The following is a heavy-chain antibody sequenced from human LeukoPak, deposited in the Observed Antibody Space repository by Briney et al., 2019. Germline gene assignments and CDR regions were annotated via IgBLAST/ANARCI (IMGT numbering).Heavy chain of an antibody. Sequence: GGSLRLSCAASGFTFSSYSMNWVRQAPGKGLEWVSSISSSSSYIYYADSVKGRFTISRDNAKNSLYLQMNSLRAEDTAVYYCARAGSPIAAAGKGGAFDIWGQGTMVTVSS. CDR3: ARAGSPIAAAGKGGAFDI. V-gene: IGHV3-21*01. J-gene: IGHJ3*02. CDR1: GFTFSSYS. CDR2: ISSSSSYI. D-gene: IGHD6-13*01.